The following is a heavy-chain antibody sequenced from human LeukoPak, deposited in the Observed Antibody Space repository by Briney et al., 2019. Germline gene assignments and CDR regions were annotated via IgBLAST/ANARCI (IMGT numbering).Heavy chain of an antibody. CDR3: ASSPAGDYYGSGKGAFDI. Sequence: GSLRLSCAASGFTFSSYEMNWVRQAPGKGLKWIGEIYHSGITNYNPPLKSRVTISVDKSKNQFSLKLSSVTAADTAVYYCASSPAGDYYGSGKGAFDIWGQGTMVTVSS. D-gene: IGHD3-10*01. J-gene: IGHJ3*02. CDR2: IYHSGIT. V-gene: IGHV4-4*02. CDR1: GFTFSSYEM.